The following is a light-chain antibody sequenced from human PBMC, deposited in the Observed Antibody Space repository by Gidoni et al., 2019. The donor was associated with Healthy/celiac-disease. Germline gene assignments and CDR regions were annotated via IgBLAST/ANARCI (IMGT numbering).Light chain of an antibody. V-gene: IGLV3-1*01. CDR3: QAWDSSTGVV. J-gene: IGLJ2*01. CDR1: KLGDKY. Sequence: SYELTQPPSVSVSPGPTASITCSGDKLGDKYACWSQQKPGQSPVLVIYQDSKRPSGIPERFSGSNSGNTATLTISGTQAMDEADYYCQAWDSSTGVVFGGGTKLTVL. CDR2: QDS.